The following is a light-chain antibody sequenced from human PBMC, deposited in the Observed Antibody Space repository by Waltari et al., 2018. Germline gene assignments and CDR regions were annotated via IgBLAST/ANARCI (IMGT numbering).Light chain of an antibody. Sequence: DIQMTQSPSTLSASVGARVPITCRASQSISSWLAWYQQKPGKAPKVLIYKASSLESGVPSRFSGSGSGTEFTLTISSLQPDDFATYYCQHYNTYPYTFGQGTKLGIK. CDR3: QHYNTYPYT. V-gene: IGKV1-5*03. J-gene: IGKJ2*01. CDR2: KAS. CDR1: QSISSW.